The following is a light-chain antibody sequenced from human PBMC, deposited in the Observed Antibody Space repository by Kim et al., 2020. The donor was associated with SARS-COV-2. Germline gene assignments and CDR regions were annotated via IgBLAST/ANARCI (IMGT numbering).Light chain of an antibody. CDR3: QQYGSTPAT. CDR2: GAS. Sequence: SRGERATRSGRASQSGSSSYLAWYQKMHEQAPCLLILGASSSSTGIPYRCSGSLSGTDFTLTISRVAPDDFVEYYLQQYGSTPATFGQGTKVDIK. J-gene: IGKJ1*01. V-gene: IGKV3-20*01. CDR1: QSGSSSY.